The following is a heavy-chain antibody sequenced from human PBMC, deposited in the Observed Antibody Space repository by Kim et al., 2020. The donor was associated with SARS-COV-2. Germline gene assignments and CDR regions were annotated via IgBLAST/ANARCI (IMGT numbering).Heavy chain of an antibody. CDR2: IYYTGST. Sequence: SETLSLTCTASAGPISTYYWSWIRQPPGKGLEWIGYIYYTGSTDYNPSLKSRVSISVDRSKNQFSLKLSSVTAADTAVYYCARHGGDSSSWVFQHWGQGTLVTVSS. CDR3: ARHGGDSSSWVFQH. CDR1: AGPISTYY. D-gene: IGHD6-13*01. J-gene: IGHJ1*01. V-gene: IGHV4-59*08.